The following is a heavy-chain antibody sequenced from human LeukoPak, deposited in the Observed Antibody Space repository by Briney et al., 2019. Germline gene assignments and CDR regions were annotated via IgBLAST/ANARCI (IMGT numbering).Heavy chain of an antibody. Sequence: YPSETLSLTCTVSGVSISSYYWSWIRQPAGKGLEWIGRIYTSGSTNYNPSLKSRVTMSVDTSKNQFSLKLSSVTAADTAVYYCARDSYYYDSSGYRGFDYWGQGTLVTVSS. D-gene: IGHD3-22*01. CDR2: IYTSGST. CDR3: ARDSYYYDSSGYRGFDY. J-gene: IGHJ4*02. CDR1: GVSISSYY. V-gene: IGHV4-4*07.